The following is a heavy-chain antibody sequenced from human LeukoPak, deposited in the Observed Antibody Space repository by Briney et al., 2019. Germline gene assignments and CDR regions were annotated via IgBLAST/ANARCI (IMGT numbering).Heavy chain of an antibody. CDR3: AKEVRESAWYYFDY. CDR2: IRSSGGST. Sequence: GGSLRLSCAASGFTFSSYAMSWVRQAPGKGLEWVSGIRSSGGSTYYSDSVKGRFTISRDNSKNTLYLQMSSLRAEDTAVYYCAKEVRESAWYYFDYWGQGTLVTVSS. CDR1: GFTFSSYA. J-gene: IGHJ4*02. D-gene: IGHD3-10*01. V-gene: IGHV3-23*01.